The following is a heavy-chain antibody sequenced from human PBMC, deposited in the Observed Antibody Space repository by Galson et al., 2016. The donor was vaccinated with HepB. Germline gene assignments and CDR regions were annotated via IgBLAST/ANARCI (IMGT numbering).Heavy chain of an antibody. V-gene: IGHV3-11*06. D-gene: IGHD1-14*01. CDR3: ASRTPPDY. Sequence: SLRLSCAASGFIFSDYHMSWIRQAPGKGLEWIAYISSRSSYTDYVDSVQGRFTISRDNSKNILYLQMNSLRAEDTAVYYCASRTPPDYWGQGTLVSVSS. J-gene: IGHJ4*02. CDR2: ISSRSSYT. CDR1: GFIFSDYH.